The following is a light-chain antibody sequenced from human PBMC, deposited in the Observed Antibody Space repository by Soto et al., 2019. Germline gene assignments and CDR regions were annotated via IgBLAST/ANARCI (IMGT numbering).Light chain of an antibody. V-gene: IGLV2-8*01. Sequence: QSALTQPPSASGSFGQSVTISCTGTSSDVGGYNYVSWYQQHPGKAPKLMIYEVSERPSGVPDRYSGSKSGNTASQTVSDFXXXXXADYYCSSYSGTXYHXVFGTGTXVT. CDR3: SSYSGTXYHXV. CDR1: SSDVGGYNY. CDR2: EVS. J-gene: IGLJ1*01.